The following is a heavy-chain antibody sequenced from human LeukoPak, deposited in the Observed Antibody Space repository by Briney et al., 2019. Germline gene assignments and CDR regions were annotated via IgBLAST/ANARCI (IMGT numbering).Heavy chain of an antibody. CDR2: MKEDGGEK. V-gene: IGHV3-7*01. J-gene: IGHJ2*01. CDR3: ARVRTEWYIDL. D-gene: IGHD2-8*02. Sequence: PGGSLRLSCAASGFIFSPYWVTWVRQAPGMGLEWVANMKEDGGEKFYVDPVRGRFTISRDNAKNSVYLQMNSLRVEDTGVYYCARVRTEWYIDLWGRGTLVTVPT. CDR1: GFIFSPYW.